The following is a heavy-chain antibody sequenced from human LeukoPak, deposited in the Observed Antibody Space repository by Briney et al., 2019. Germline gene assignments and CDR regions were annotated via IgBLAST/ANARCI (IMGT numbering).Heavy chain of an antibody. CDR1: GFTFSSYA. CDR2: ISGSGGST. Sequence: GGSLRLSCAASGFTFSSYAMSWVRQAPGKGLEWVSAISGSGGSTYYADSVKGRFTISRDNSKNTLYLQMNSLRAEDTAVYYCARDYGDYGGYHYFDYWGQGTLVTVSS. CDR3: ARDYGDYGGYHYFDY. V-gene: IGHV3-23*01. J-gene: IGHJ4*02. D-gene: IGHD4-17*01.